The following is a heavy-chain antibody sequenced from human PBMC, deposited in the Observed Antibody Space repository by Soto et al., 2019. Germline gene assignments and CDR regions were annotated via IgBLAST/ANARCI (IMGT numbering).Heavy chain of an antibody. CDR3: ARARGIAVAGTRVDYYYGMAV. D-gene: IGHD6-19*01. V-gene: IGHV4-59*01. CDR1: GGSISSYY. Sequence: PSETLSLTCTVSGGSISSYYWSWIRQPPGKGLEWIGYIYYSGSTNYNPSLKSRVTISVDTSKNQFSLKLSSVTAADTAVYYCARARGIAVAGTRVDYYYGMAVWGQGTTVIVSS. CDR2: IYYSGST. J-gene: IGHJ6*02.